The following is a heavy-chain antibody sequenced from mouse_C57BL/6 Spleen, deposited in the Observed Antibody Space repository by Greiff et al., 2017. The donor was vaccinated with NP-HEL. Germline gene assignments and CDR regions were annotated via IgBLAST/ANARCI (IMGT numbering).Heavy chain of an antibody. J-gene: IGHJ2*01. Sequence: QVQLQQSGAELVMPGASVKLSCKASGYTFTSYWMHWVKQRPGQGLEWIGEIDPSDSYTNYNQKFKGKSTLTVDKSSSTAYMQLSSLTSEDSAVYYCARRGPQNYFDYWGQGTTLTVSS. CDR3: ARRGPQNYFDY. CDR1: GYTFTSYW. V-gene: IGHV1-69*01. CDR2: IDPSDSYT. D-gene: IGHD3-3*01.